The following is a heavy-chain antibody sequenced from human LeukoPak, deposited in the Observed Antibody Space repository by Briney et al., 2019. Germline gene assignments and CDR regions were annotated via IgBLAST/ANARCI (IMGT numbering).Heavy chain of an antibody. D-gene: IGHD6-19*01. J-gene: IGHJ4*02. CDR1: SGSFSGYY. CDR3: ARGRGYSSTG. CDR2: ISHSGST. Sequence: SETLSLTCAVNSGSFSGYYWSWIRQPPGKGLEWIGEISHSGSTNYNPSLKSRVTISVDTSKKQFSLKLSTVTAADTAVYYCARGRGYSSTGWGQGTLVTVPS. V-gene: IGHV4-34*01.